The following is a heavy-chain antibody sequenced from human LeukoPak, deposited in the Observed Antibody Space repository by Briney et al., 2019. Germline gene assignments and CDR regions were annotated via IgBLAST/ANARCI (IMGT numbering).Heavy chain of an antibody. V-gene: IGHV3-23*01. Sequence: GSLRLSCAASGFSFSSYAINWVRQAPGKGLEWVSVISGSGGITYYADSVKGRFTIFRDNSKNTLYLQMNSLRAEDTAVYYCAKRIVVVPADLYYFDYWGQGTLVTVSS. CDR1: GFSFSSYA. CDR2: ISGSGGIT. J-gene: IGHJ4*02. CDR3: AKRIVVVPADLYYFDY. D-gene: IGHD2-2*01.